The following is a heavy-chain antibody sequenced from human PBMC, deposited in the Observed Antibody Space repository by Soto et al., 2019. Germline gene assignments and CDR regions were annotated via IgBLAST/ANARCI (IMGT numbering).Heavy chain of an antibody. J-gene: IGHJ4*02. D-gene: IGHD3-22*01. CDR2: FDPEDGET. V-gene: IGHV1-24*01. CDR3: ATYGITPDSSGYYSGNPH. Sequence: ASVKVSCKVSGYTLTELSMHWVRQAPGKGLEWMGGFDPEDGETIYAQKFQGRVTMTEDTSTDTAYMELSSLRSEDTAVYYCATYGITPDSSGYYSGNPHWGQGTLVTVSS. CDR1: GYTLTELS.